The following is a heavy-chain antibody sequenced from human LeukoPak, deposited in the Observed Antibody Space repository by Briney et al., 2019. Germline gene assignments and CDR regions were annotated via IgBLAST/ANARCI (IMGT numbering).Heavy chain of an antibody. J-gene: IGHJ4*02. CDR2: ISGSGSSI. CDR3: ARLYCTNGSCYSYFDY. D-gene: IGHD2-8*01. CDR1: GFTFSTYE. Sequence: GGSLRLSCTASGFTFSTYEMNWVRQAPGKGLEWISYISGSGSSIFYADSLQGRFTVSRDNAKNSVYLQMNSLRAEDTAVYYCARLYCTNGSCYSYFDYWGQGTLVTVSS. V-gene: IGHV3-48*03.